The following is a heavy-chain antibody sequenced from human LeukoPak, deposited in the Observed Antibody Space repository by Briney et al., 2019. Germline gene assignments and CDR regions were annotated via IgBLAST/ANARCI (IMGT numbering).Heavy chain of an antibody. D-gene: IGHD3-3*01. V-gene: IGHV3-7*01. CDR2: IKQDGCEK. CDR3: ARDLSQFLANWFDP. CDR1: GFAVSSNY. Sequence: PGGSLRLSCAASGFAVSSNYMSWVRQAPGKGLEWEANIKQDGCEKYYVDSVKGRFTISRDNAKNSLYLQMNSLRAEDTAVYYCARDLSQFLANWFDPWGQGTLVTVSS. J-gene: IGHJ5*02.